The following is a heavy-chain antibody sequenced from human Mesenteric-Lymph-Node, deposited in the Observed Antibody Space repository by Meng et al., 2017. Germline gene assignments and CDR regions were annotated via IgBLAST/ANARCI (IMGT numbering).Heavy chain of an antibody. CDR1: GFTFADYA. CDR3: ARAGEVAWDSTWRD. J-gene: IGHJ4*02. V-gene: IGHV3-49*04. D-gene: IGHD1-26*01. Sequence: GGSLRLSCTTSGFTFADYAMSWVRQAPGKGLEWVGFIRSKAYGGATEFAASVKDRFTITRDDSKSIAHLQMDSLKIEDTAVYYCARAGEVAWDSTWRDWGRGTLVTVSS. CDR2: IRSKAYGGAT.